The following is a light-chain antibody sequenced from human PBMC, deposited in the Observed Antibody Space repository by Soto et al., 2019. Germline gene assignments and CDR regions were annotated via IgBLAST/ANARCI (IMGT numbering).Light chain of an antibody. CDR1: QSVSSSY. V-gene: IGKV3-20*01. Sequence: EIVLTQSPGTLSLSPGERATLSCRASQSVSSSYLAWYQQKPGQAPRLLIYGASSRATGIPDRFSGSGSGTDFNHTISRLEPEDIAVYYCQQYGSSPRTFDQGTKVDIK. CDR3: QQYGSSPRT. J-gene: IGKJ1*01. CDR2: GAS.